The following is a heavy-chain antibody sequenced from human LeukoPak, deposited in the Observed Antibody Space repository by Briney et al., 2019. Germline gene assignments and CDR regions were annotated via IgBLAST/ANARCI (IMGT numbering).Heavy chain of an antibody. D-gene: IGHD4-17*01. J-gene: IGHJ4*02. CDR2: INPNSGGA. Sequence: ASVKVSCKASGYTVTGYYMQWVRQAPGQGLEWMGWINPNSGGANYAQKFQGRVTMTWDTSISTAYMELSSLTSDDTAVYYCARAGVLYGDYVFDYWGQGTLVTVSS. CDR3: ARAGVLYGDYVFDY. CDR1: GYTVTGYY. V-gene: IGHV1-2*02.